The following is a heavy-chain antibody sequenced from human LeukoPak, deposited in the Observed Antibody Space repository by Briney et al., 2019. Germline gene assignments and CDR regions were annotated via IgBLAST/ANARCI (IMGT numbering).Heavy chain of an antibody. V-gene: IGHV4-34*01. CDR1: GTSFTSYY. CDR3: ARMTTVHEY. CDR2: VNHSGYT. D-gene: IGHD4-17*01. J-gene: IGHJ4*02. Sequence: SETLSLTCGVSGTSFTSYYWSWIRQTPGKGLEWIGEVNHSGYTNMNPSLKSRVTISVDTSKNQFSLMMTSVTAADTAVYFCARMTTVHEYWGQETLVTVSS.